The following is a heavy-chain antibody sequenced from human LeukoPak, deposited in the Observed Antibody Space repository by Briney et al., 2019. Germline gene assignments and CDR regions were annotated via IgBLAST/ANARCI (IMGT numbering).Heavy chain of an antibody. CDR1: GFTFSSYG. CDR2: IRYDGSNK. V-gene: IGHV3-30*02. Sequence: PGGSLRLSCAASGFTFSSYGMHWVRQAPGKGLEWVAFIRYDGSNKYYADSVKGRFTISRDNSKNTLYLQMNSLRAEDTAVYYCAKDRRIAAAGNGYFDYWGQGTLVTVSS. D-gene: IGHD6-13*01. CDR3: AKDRRIAAAGNGYFDY. J-gene: IGHJ4*02.